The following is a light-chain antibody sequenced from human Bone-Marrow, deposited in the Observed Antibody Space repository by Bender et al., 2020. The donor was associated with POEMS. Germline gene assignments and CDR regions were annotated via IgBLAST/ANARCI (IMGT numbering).Light chain of an antibody. CDR2: QDS. V-gene: IGLV3-1*01. J-gene: IGLJ1*01. CDR3: QVWDSNTDHVYV. Sequence: SYALTQPPSVSVSPGQTATLTCSGDNLGDKYACWYQQKPGQAPVLLIYQDSKRPSGIPERFSGSNSGNTATLTISGTQAMDEADYYCQVWDSNTDHVYVFGSGTKVTVL. CDR1: NLGDKY.